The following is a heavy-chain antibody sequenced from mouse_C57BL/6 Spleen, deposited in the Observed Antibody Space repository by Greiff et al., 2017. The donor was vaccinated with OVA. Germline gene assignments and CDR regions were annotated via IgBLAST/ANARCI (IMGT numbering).Heavy chain of an antibody. Sequence: VQLVESGPGLVQPSQSLSITCTVSGFSLTSYGVHWVRQSPGKGLEWLGVIWSGGSTDYNAAFISRLSISKANSQSQVFSNMNTLHADNTAIYYCARNPNWDEGYFDVWGTGTTVTVSS. V-gene: IGHV2-2*01. J-gene: IGHJ1*03. CDR3: ARNPNWDEGYFDV. CDR1: GFSLTSYG. CDR2: IWSGGST. D-gene: IGHD4-1*01.